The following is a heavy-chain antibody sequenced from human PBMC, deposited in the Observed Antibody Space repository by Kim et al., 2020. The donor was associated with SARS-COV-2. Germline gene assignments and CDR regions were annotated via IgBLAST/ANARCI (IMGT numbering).Heavy chain of an antibody. CDR2: ISSSSSYI. CDR1: GFTFSSYS. D-gene: IGHD6-19*01. V-gene: IGHV3-21*01. J-gene: IGHJ2*01. CDR3: ARVAGTTKAYYWYFDP. Sequence: GGSLRLSCAASGFTFSSYSMNWVRQAPGKGLEWVSSISSSSSYIYYADSVKGRFTISRDNAKNSLYLQMNSLRAEDTAVYYCARVAGTTKAYYWYFDPWGRGTLVTVSS.